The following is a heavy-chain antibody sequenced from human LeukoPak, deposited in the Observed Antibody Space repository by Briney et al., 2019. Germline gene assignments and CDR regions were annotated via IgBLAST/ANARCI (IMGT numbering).Heavy chain of an antibody. CDR1: VFTFSSYA. CDR2: ISGNGGST. V-gene: IGHV3-23*01. J-gene: IGHJ4*02. CDR3: AKDQGGIAAAAPFDY. Sequence: GGSLRLSCAASVFTFSSYAMSWVRQAPGKGVEWVSGISGNGGSTYYADSVKGRFHSSIHNSKNKGYLQMNSLRAEDTAVYYCAKDQGGIAAAAPFDYWGQGTLVTVSS. D-gene: IGHD6-13*01.